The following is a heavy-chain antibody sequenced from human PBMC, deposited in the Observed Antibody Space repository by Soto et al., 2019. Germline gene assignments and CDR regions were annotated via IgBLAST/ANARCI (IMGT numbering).Heavy chain of an antibody. CDR3: ARDPSSAGTYYDTAETDAFDI. CDR2: IWYDGSKK. V-gene: IGHV3-33*01. Sequence: PGGSLRLSCAASRFTFSSSGMHWVRQAPGKGLEWVAVIWYDGSKKYYADSVKGRFTISRDNSKNTLYLQMNSLRAEDTAVYYCARDPSSAGTYYDTAETDAFDIWGRGTMVTVSS. D-gene: IGHD3-22*01. J-gene: IGHJ3*02. CDR1: RFTFSSSG.